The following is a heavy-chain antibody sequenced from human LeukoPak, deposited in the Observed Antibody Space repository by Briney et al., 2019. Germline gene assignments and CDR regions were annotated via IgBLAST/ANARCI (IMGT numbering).Heavy chain of an antibody. J-gene: IGHJ6*03. CDR3: AKDKVRSAGRHYYYMDV. Sequence: PGGSLRLSCAASGFTFSSYAMSWVRHAPGKGLEWVSAISGSGGSTYYADSVKGRFTISRDNSKNTLYLQMNSLRAEDTAVYYCAKDKVRSAGRHYYYMDVWGKGTTVTVSS. D-gene: IGHD6-25*01. CDR1: GFTFSSYA. CDR2: ISGSGGST. V-gene: IGHV3-23*01.